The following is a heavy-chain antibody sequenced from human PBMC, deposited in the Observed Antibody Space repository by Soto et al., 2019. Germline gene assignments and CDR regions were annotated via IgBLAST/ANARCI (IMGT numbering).Heavy chain of an antibody. D-gene: IGHD6-13*01. CDR1: GGSISSYY. Sequence: QVQLQESGPGLVKPSETLSLTCTVSGGSISSYYWSWIRQPPGKGLEWIGYIYYSGSTNYNPSLKRRVTISVDTSKNQFSLKLSSVTAADTAVYYCARGIAAAAYDACDIWGQGTMVTVSS. CDR2: IYYSGST. CDR3: ARGIAAAAYDACDI. V-gene: IGHV4-59*08. J-gene: IGHJ3*02.